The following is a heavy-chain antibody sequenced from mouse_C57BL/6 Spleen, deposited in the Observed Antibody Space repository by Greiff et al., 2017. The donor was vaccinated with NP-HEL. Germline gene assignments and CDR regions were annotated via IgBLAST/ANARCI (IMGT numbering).Heavy chain of an antibody. CDR3: ARSYGSSFLYWYFDV. Sequence: EVKLQQSGPELVKPGDSVKISCKASGYSFTGYFMNWVMQSHGKSLEWIGRINPYNGDTFYNQKFKGKATLTVDKSSSTAHMELRSLTSEDSAVYYCARSYGSSFLYWYFDVWGTGTTVTVSS. J-gene: IGHJ1*03. CDR1: GYSFTGYF. D-gene: IGHD1-1*01. V-gene: IGHV1-20*01. CDR2: INPYNGDT.